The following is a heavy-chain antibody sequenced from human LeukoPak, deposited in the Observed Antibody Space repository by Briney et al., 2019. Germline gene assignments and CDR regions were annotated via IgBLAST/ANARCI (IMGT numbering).Heavy chain of an antibody. J-gene: IGHJ6*02. V-gene: IGHV3-48*02. CDR2: ISSSSGTI. CDR3: AIVEFDSSGYYGVHNGMDV. CDR1: GFTFSSFS. Sequence: GGSPRLSCAASGFTFSSFSMNWVRQAPGKGLEWVSYISSSSGTIYYADSVKGRFTISRDNAKKSLYLQMNSLRDEDTAVYYCAIVEFDSSGYYGVHNGMDVWGQGTTVTVSS. D-gene: IGHD3-22*01.